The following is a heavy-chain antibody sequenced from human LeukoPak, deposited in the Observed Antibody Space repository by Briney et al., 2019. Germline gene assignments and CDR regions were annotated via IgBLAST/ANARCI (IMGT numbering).Heavy chain of an antibody. CDR1: GGSFSGYY. D-gene: IGHD2-2*01. CDR3: ARAPPRYCSSTSCPGVP. CDR2: INHSGST. V-gene: IGHV4-34*01. Sequence: PSETLSLTCAVYGGSFSGYYWSWIRQPPGKGLEWIGEINHSGSTNYNPSLKSRVTISVDTSKNQFSLKLSSVTAADTAVYYCARAPPRYCSSTSCPGVPWGQGTLVTVSS. J-gene: IGHJ5*02.